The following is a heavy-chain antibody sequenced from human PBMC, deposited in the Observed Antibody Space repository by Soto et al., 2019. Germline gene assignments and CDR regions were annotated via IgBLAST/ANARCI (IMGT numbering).Heavy chain of an antibody. Sequence: GGSLRLSCAASGFTFSSYAMSWVRQAPGKGLEWVSAISGSGGSTYYADSVKGRFTISRDNSKNTLYLQMNSLRAEDTAVYYCAKDLVVVPAAMTYNWFDPWGQGTLVTVS. J-gene: IGHJ5*02. CDR1: GFTFSSYA. CDR2: ISGSGGST. D-gene: IGHD2-2*01. V-gene: IGHV3-23*01. CDR3: AKDLVVVPAAMTYNWFDP.